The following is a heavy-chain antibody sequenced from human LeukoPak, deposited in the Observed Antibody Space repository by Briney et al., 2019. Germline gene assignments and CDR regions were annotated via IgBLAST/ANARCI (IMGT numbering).Heavy chain of an antibody. V-gene: IGHV3-33*01. CDR2: IWYDGSNK. Sequence: GGSLRLSCVASGFIFSSHGMHWVRQAPGKGLEWVAVIWYDGSNKYYADSVKGRFTISRDNSKNTLYLQMNSLRADDKAVYYCARDRYSSGWANAFDIWGQGTMVTVSS. J-gene: IGHJ3*02. CDR1: GFIFSSHG. D-gene: IGHD6-19*01. CDR3: ARDRYSSGWANAFDI.